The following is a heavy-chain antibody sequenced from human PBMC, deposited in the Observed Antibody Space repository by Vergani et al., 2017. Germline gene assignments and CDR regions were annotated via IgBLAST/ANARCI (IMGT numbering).Heavy chain of an antibody. CDR3: ASYYIVVVTVANY. CDR1: GGSFSGYY. V-gene: IGHV4-34*01. D-gene: IGHD2-21*02. Sequence: QVQLQQWGAGLLKPSETLSLTCAVYGGSFSGYYWSWIRQPPGKGLEWIGEINHSGSTNYNPSLKSRVTISVDTSKNQFSLKLSSVTAADTAVYYCASYYIVVVTVANYWGQGTLVTVSS. CDR2: INHSGST. J-gene: IGHJ4*02.